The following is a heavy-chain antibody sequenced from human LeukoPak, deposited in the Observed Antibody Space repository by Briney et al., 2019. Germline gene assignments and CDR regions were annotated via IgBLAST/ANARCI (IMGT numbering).Heavy chain of an antibody. V-gene: IGHV3-30*18. J-gene: IGHJ4*02. CDR3: AKDFDSSGYYYFDY. CDR2: ISYDGSNE. CDR1: GFTFSSYG. Sequence: GGSLRLSCAASGFTFSSYGMHWVRQAPGRGLEWVAVISYDGSNEYYADSVKGRFTISRDNSKNTVYMQMNSLRVEDTAVYYCAKDFDSSGYYYFDYWGQGTLVTVSS. D-gene: IGHD3-22*01.